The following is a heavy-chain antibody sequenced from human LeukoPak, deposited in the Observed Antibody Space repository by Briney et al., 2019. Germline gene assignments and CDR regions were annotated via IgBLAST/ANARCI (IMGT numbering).Heavy chain of an antibody. D-gene: IGHD6-19*01. Sequence: GGSLRLSCAASGFTFSSYSMNWVRQAPGKGLEWVSSISGSSSYIYYADSVKGRFTISRDNAKNSLYLQMNSLRAEDTAVYYCARLHSSGWSHHEDAFDIWGQGTMVTVSS. CDR1: GFTFSSYS. CDR2: ISGSSSYI. CDR3: ARLHSSGWSHHEDAFDI. J-gene: IGHJ3*02. V-gene: IGHV3-21*01.